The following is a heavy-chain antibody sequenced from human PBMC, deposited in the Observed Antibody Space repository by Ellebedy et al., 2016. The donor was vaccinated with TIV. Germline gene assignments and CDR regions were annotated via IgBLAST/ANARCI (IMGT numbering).Heavy chain of an antibody. CDR1: GYTFTSYG. D-gene: IGHD5-24*01. Sequence: AASVKVSCKASGYTFTSYGISWVRQAPGQGLEWMGWISAYNGNTTSAQKLQGRVTMTTDTSTSTAYMELRSLRSDDTAVYYCARAWRDGYNFPLGDYWGQGTLVTVSS. V-gene: IGHV1-18*01. CDR2: ISAYNGNT. CDR3: ARAWRDGYNFPLGDY. J-gene: IGHJ4*02.